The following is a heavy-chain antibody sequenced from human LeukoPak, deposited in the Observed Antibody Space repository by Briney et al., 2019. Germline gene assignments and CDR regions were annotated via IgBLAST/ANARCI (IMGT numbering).Heavy chain of an antibody. V-gene: IGHV4-39*01. CDR2: IHYSGST. Sequence: PSETLSLTCTVSGGSISSSSYYWAWIRQPPGKGLEWIGSIHYSGSTYRNPSLKSRVTISVDTSKNHFSLNLSSVTAADTAVFYCARHTPGIVPSPLDYWGQGTLVTVSS. J-gene: IGHJ4*02. CDR1: GGSISSSSYY. CDR3: ARHTPGIVPSPLDY. D-gene: IGHD1-14*01.